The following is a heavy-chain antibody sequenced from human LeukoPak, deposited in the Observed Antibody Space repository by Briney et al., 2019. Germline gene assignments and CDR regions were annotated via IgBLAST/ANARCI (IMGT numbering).Heavy chain of an antibody. D-gene: IGHD7-27*01. CDR2: IKQDGSEK. J-gene: IGHJ4*02. V-gene: IGHV3-7*03. CDR3: ARDGELGISVY. CDR1: GFTFSSYW. Sequence: PGGSLRLSCAASGFTFSSYWMSWVRQAPGKGLEWVANIKQDGSEKYYVDSVKGRFTISRDNAKNSLYLQMDSLRAEDTAVYYCARDGELGISVYWGQGTLVTVSS.